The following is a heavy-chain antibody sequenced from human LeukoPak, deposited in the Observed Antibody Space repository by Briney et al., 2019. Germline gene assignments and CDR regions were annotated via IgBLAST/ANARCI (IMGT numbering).Heavy chain of an antibody. J-gene: IGHJ4*02. V-gene: IGHV3-23*01. CDR1: GFTFSSYG. D-gene: IGHD5-24*01. CDR2: ISGSGGST. Sequence: GGSLRLSCAASGFTFSSYGMSWVRQAPGKGLEWVSAISGSGGSTFYADSVKGRFTISRDNSKNTLYLQMNSLRAEDTAVYYCARGVRDGYPRDFDYWGQGTLVTVSS. CDR3: ARGVRDGYPRDFDY.